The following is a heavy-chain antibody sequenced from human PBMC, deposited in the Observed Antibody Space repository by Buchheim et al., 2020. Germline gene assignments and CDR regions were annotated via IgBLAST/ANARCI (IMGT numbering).Heavy chain of an antibody. CDR3: ARLWFGDHGYYYYGMDV. J-gene: IGHJ6*02. CDR1: GGSFRGYY. V-gene: IGHV4-34*01. D-gene: IGHD3-10*01. CDR2: INHSGST. Sequence: QVQLQQWGAGLLKPSETLSLTCAVYGGSFRGYYWSWIRQPPGKGLEWIGEINHSGSTNYNPSLKSRVTISVDTSKNQFSLKLSSVTAADTAVYYCARLWFGDHGYYYYGMDVWGQGTT.